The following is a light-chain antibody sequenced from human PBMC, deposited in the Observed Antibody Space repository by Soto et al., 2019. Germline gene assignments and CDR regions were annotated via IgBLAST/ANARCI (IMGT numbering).Light chain of an antibody. CDR2: DVS. CDR1: SSDVVGYNY. CDR3: SSYTTSNTRQIV. V-gene: IGLV2-14*03. J-gene: IGLJ1*01. Sequence: SVLTQPASGSGSPGQSITISCTGTSSDVVGYNYVSWYQHHPGKAPKLMIFDVSNRPSGVSNRFSGSKSGNTASLTISGLQPEDEADYYCSSYTTSNTRQIVFGTGTKVTVL.